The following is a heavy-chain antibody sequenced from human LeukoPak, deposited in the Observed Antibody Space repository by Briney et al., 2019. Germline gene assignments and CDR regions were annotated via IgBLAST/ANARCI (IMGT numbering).Heavy chain of an antibody. J-gene: IGHJ4*02. V-gene: IGHV3-48*04. Sequence: GGSLRLSCAASGFTFSSYSMNWVRQAPGKGLEWVSYISSSSSTIYYADSVKGRFTISRDNAKNSLYLQMNSLGAEDTAVYYCANGPDFDYWGQGTLVTVSS. CDR2: ISSSSSTI. D-gene: IGHD3-10*01. CDR1: GFTFSSYS. CDR3: ANGPDFDY.